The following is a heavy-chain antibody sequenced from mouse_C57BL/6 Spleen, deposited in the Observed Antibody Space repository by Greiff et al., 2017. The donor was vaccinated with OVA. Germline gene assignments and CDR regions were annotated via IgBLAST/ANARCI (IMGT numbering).Heavy chain of an antibody. CDR2: ISSGGSYT. V-gene: IGHV5-6*01. Sequence: EVMLVESGGDLVKPGGSLKLSCAASGFTFSSYGMSWVRQTPDKRLEWVATISSGGSYTYYPDSVKGRFTISRDNAKNTLYLQMSSLKSEDTAMYYCARGDYGSSYGWYFDVWGTGTTVTVSS. CDR1: GFTFSSYG. CDR3: ARGDYGSSYGWYFDV. D-gene: IGHD1-1*01. J-gene: IGHJ1*03.